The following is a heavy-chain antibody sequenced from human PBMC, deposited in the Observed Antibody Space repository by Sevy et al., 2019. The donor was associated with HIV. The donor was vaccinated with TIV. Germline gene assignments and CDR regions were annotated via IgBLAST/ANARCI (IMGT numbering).Heavy chain of an antibody. CDR1: GYSFTTYW. D-gene: IGHD4-17*01. V-gene: IGHV5-51*01. J-gene: IGHJ6*02. CDR3: ARPMTTVKNDYYYYGMDV. CDR2: IYPGDSDI. Sequence: GESLKISCKGSGYSFTTYWIGWVRQMPGKGLEWMGIIYPGDSDIRYSPSFQGQVTISADKTFSTAYLQWSSLKASDTAMYYWARPMTTVKNDYYYYGMDVWGQGTTVTVSS.